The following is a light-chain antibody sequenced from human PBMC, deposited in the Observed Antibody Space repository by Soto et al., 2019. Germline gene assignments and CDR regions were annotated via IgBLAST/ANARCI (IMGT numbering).Light chain of an antibody. CDR3: GEWDRSLSAGV. Sequence: QSVLTQPPSVSAAPGQKVSISCSGSSSNVGNHYVSWYQQFPGTAPKLLIYENNKRPSGVPDRFSGSKSGTSATLGITGLQTGDEADYYCGEWDRSLSAGVFGGGTKLTVL. CDR2: ENN. CDR1: SSNVGNHY. J-gene: IGLJ3*02. V-gene: IGLV1-51*02.